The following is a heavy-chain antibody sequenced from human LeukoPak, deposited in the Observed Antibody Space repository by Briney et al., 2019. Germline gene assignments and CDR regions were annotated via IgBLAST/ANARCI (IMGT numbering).Heavy chain of an antibody. V-gene: IGHV4-38-2*01. CDR1: GYSISSGFY. CDR3: ARLDGYQLLLNY. J-gene: IGHJ4*02. Sequence: SETLSLTCAVSGYSISSGFYWGWIRQPPRKGLEWIGKIHHSGGTYYNPSLMSRVTISVDTSKNQFSLKLTSVTAADTAVYYCARLDGYQLLLNYWGQGTLVTVSS. CDR2: IHHSGGT. D-gene: IGHD2-2*01.